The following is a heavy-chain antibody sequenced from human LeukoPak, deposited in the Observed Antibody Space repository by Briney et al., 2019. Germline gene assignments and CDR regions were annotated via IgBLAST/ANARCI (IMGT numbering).Heavy chain of an antibody. J-gene: IGHJ4*02. CDR3: ARDPGGVVPAANPDY. V-gene: IGHV3-30-3*01. D-gene: IGHD2-2*01. CDR2: ISYDGSNK. CDR1: GFTFSSYA. Sequence: GRSLRLSCAASGFTFSSYAMHWVRRAPGKGLEWVAVISYDGSNKYYADSVKGRFTISRDNSKNTLYLQMNSLRAEDTAVYYCARDPGGVVPAANPDYWGQGTLVTVSS.